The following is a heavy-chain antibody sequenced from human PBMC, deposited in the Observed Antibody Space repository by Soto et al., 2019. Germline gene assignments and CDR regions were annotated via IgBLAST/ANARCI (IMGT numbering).Heavy chain of an antibody. CDR2: IYSGGST. CDR3: ESEGPYCSSTSCFGY. CDR1: GFTVSSNY. D-gene: IGHD2-2*01. J-gene: IGHJ4*02. V-gene: IGHV3-53*04. Sequence: EVQLVESGGGLVQPGGSLRLSCAASGFTVSSNYMSWVRQAPGKGLEWVSVIYSGGSTYYADSVKGRFTISRHNSKNTLYLQMNSLRAEDTAVYYCESEGPYCSSTSCFGYWGQGTLVTVSS.